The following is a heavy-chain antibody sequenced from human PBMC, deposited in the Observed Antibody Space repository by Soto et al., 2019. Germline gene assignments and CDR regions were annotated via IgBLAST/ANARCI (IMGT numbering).Heavy chain of an antibody. D-gene: IGHD2-2*01. CDR2: INHSGST. V-gene: IGHV4-34*01. J-gene: IGHJ4*02. CDR3: ATRTSHCFLDY. CDR1: GGSFSGYY. Sequence: QVQLQQWGAGLLKPSETLSLTCAVYGGSFSGYYWSWIRQPPGKGLERIGEINHSGSTNYNPSLKSRVTISVDTSKNQFSLKLSSVTAADTAVYYCATRTSHCFLDYWGQGTLVTVSS.